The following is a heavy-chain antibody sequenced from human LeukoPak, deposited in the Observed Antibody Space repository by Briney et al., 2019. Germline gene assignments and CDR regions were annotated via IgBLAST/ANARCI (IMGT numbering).Heavy chain of an antibody. V-gene: IGHV1-8*01. J-gene: IGHJ4*02. Sequence: GASVKVSCKASGYTFTNYDINWVRQVTGQGLEWMGWMNTNSGNTGYAEKFQGRVTMTRNTSIGTAYMELSSLRSEDTAVYYCARGVTIWPIDYWGQGTLVTVSS. CDR2: MNTNSGNT. CDR1: GYTFTNYD. D-gene: IGHD3-10*01. CDR3: ARGVTIWPIDY.